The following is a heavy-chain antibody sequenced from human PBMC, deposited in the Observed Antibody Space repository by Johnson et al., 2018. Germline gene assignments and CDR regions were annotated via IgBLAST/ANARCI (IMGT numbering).Heavy chain of an antibody. Sequence: QVQLQESGPGLVKPSETLSLTCTLSGGSISNYYWSWIRQPPGKGLEWIGDIYYNGNTNYNPSLKSRVTISVDTSTNQFSLKLSSVTASVTAVYFCSRDHPFVYGGNFDAFDIWGQGTMVTVSS. CDR3: SRDHPFVYGGNFDAFDI. CDR1: GGSISNYY. V-gene: IGHV4-59*01. CDR2: IYYNGNT. J-gene: IGHJ3*02. D-gene: IGHD4-23*01.